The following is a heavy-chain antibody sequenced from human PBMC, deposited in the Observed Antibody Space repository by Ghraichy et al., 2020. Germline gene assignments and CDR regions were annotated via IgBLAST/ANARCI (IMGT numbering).Heavy chain of an antibody. CDR2: IDTTGST. CDR3: ARTLRDSTAWYHFDH. V-gene: IGHV4-4*07. Sequence: SETLSLTCTVSGGSISGQYWSWIRQPAGKGLEWIGRIDTTGSTIYNPSLKSRVTLSLDTSKNQVSLKLTSVTAADTAVYYCARTLRDSTAWYHFDHWGQGTLVTVSS. CDR1: GGSISGQY. J-gene: IGHJ4*02. D-gene: IGHD6-19*01.